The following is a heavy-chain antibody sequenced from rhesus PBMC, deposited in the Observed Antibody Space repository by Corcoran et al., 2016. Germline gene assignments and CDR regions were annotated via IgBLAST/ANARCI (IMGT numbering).Heavy chain of an antibody. J-gene: IGHJ4*01. CDR1: GGSISDDYY. V-gene: IGHV4-106*01. Sequence: QVQLQESGPGLVKPSETLSLTCAVSGGSISDDYYWSWIRQPPGKGLEWIGSIYGRGGGTNYNPPLKNRVTISIDPSKNQFSRKLSAVTAAGTAVYYCARRPGYCSGGVCYALYYFDYWGQGVLVTVSS. D-gene: IGHD2-8*01. CDR3: ARRPGYCSGGVCYALYYFDY. CDR2: IYGRGGGT.